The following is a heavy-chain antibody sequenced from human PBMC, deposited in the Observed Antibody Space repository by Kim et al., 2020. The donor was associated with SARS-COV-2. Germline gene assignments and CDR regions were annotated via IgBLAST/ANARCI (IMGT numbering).Heavy chain of an antibody. J-gene: IGHJ5*02. CDR3: ARDQELGTGTTELWFDP. D-gene: IGHD1-7*01. V-gene: IGHV3-21*01. CDR2: ISSSSSYI. CDR1: GFTFSSYS. Sequence: GGSLRLSCAASGFTFSSYSMNWVRQAPGKGLEWVSSISSSSSYIYYADSVKGRFTISRDNAKNSLYLQMNSLRAEDTAVYYCARDQELGTGTTELWFDPWGQGTLVTVSS.